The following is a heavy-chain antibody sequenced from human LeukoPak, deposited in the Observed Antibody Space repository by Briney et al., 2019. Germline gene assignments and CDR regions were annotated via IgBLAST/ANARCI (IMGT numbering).Heavy chain of an antibody. V-gene: IGHV3-23*01. CDR3: ARVGAVTGAFDY. CDR2: ISGSGGST. D-gene: IGHD2-8*02. CDR1: GFTFSSYG. Sequence: PGGSLRLSCAASGFTFSSYGMSWVRQAPGKGLEWVSAISGSGGSTYYADSVKGRFTISRDNAKNTLYLQMNSLRAEDTAVYYCARVGAVTGAFDYWGQGTLVTVSS. J-gene: IGHJ4*02.